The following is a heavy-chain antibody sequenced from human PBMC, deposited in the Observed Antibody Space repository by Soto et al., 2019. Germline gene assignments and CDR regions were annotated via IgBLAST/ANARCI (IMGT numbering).Heavy chain of an antibody. CDR1: GFTFSTYA. V-gene: IGHV3-30*18. J-gene: IGHJ1*01. D-gene: IGHD6-19*01. Sequence: PGGSLRVSCAASGFTFSTYAMHWVRQAPGKGLEWVAVISYDGSNKEYGDSVKGRFTISRENSKNTLYLQMNSLRVEDTAVYYCAKGPWYSSAFSASSEYFQHWGQGT. CDR3: AKGPWYSSAFSASSEYFQH. CDR2: ISYDGSNK.